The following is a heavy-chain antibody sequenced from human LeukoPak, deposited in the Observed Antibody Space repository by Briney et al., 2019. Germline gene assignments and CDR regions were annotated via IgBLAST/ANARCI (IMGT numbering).Heavy chain of an antibody. CDR1: GGSISSGDYY. J-gene: IGHJ4*02. D-gene: IGHD4-17*01. CDR2: IYYSGST. CDR3: AGADYGDYGLDY. V-gene: IGHV4-30-4*08. Sequence: PSQTLSLTCTVSGGSISSGDYYWSWIRQPPGKGLEWIGYIYYSGSTYYNPSLKSRVTISVDTSKNQFSLKLSSVIAADTAVYYWAGADYGDYGLDYWGQGTLVPSPS.